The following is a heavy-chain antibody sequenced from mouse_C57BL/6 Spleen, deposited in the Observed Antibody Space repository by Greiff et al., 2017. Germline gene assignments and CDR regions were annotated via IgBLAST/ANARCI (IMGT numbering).Heavy chain of an antibody. Sequence: QVQLQQPGAELVRPGSSVKLSCKASGYTFTSYWMDWVKQRPGQGLEWIGNIYPSDSETHYNQKFKDKATLTVDKSSSTAYMQLSSLTSEDSAVYYCARWGGTDAMDYWGQGTSVTISS. CDR2: IYPSDSET. J-gene: IGHJ4*01. CDR3: ARWGGTDAMDY. D-gene: IGHD3-3*01. CDR1: GYTFTSYW. V-gene: IGHV1-61*01.